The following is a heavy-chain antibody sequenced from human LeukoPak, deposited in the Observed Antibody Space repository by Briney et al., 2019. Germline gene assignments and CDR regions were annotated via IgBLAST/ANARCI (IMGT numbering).Heavy chain of an antibody. CDR3: ARDTEWAFDY. V-gene: IGHV3-48*02. CDR1: GFTFSSYS. J-gene: IGHJ4*02. CDR2: INQNSGTI. Sequence: PGGSLRLSCAASGFTFSSYSMNWVRQAPGKGLEWISYINQNSGTIYYADSVKGRFTISRDNAKNSLYLQMNSLRDEDTAVYYCARDTEWAFDYWGQGTLVTVSS. D-gene: IGHD1-26*01.